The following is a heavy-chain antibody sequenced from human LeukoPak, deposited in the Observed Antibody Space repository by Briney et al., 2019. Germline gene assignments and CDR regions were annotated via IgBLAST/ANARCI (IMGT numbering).Heavy chain of an antibody. CDR1: GFTFSSYS. CDR2: ISSSSSYI. V-gene: IGHV3-21*01. CDR3: ARIYCGTIWSDGRQFVDV. Sequence: GGSLRLSCAASGFTFSSYSMNWVRQAPGKGLEWVSSISSSSSYIYYADSVKGRFTISRDNAKNSLHLQMNSLRAEDTAVYYCARIYCGTIWSDGRQFVDVWGKGTTVTVSS. D-gene: IGHD2-21*01. J-gene: IGHJ6*04.